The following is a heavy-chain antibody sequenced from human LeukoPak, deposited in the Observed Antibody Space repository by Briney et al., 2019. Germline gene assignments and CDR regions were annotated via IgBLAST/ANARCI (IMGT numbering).Heavy chain of an antibody. Sequence: GSLRLSCAASGFTFNSYGMHWVRQAPGKGLEWVAVISYDGSNKYYADSVRGRFTISRDNSKNTLYLQMNSLKDEDTAVYYCAKAHDFWSGIGYGMDVWGQGTTVTVSS. D-gene: IGHD3-3*01. CDR2: ISYDGSNK. V-gene: IGHV3-30*18. CDR1: GFTFNSYG. J-gene: IGHJ6*02. CDR3: AKAHDFWSGIGYGMDV.